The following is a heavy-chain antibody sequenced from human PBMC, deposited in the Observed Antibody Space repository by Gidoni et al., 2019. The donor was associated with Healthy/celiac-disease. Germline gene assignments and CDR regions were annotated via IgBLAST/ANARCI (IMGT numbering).Heavy chain of an antibody. Sequence: QVQLVQSGAEVKKPGASVKVSCKASGYTFTSYAMHWVRQAPGQRLEWMGWIKAGNGNTKYSQKFQGRVTITRDTSASTAYMELSSLRSEDTAVYYCARDLANLWFGELLNWGQGTLVTVSS. J-gene: IGHJ4*02. CDR3: ARDLANLWFGELLN. D-gene: IGHD3-10*01. CDR2: IKAGNGNT. V-gene: IGHV1-3*01. CDR1: GYTFTSYA.